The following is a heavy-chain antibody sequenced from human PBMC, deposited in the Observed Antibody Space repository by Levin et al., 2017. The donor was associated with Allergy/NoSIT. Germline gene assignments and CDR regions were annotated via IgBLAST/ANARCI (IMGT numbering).Heavy chain of an antibody. V-gene: IGHV4-4*07. J-gene: IGHJ4*02. CDR1: GGSISSYY. D-gene: IGHD3-10*01. CDR3: ARSRGGAIYDY. Sequence: HSQTLSLTCTVSGGSISSYYWNCFRQPAGKGLEWIGRIYTSGSTNYNPSLKSRVTMSVDTSKNQFSLKLSSVTAADTAVYYCARSRGGAIYDYWGQGTLVTVSS. CDR2: IYTSGST.